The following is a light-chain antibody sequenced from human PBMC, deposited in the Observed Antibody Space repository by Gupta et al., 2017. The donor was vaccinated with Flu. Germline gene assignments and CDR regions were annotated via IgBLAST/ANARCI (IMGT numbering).Light chain of an antibody. CDR1: SSDVGSYNL. CDR2: EGS. Sequence: QSALTQPASVSGSPGQSITISCTGTSSDVGSYNLVSWYQQHPGKAPKLMIYEGSKRPSGVSNRFSGSKSGNTASLTISGLQDEDEADYYCCSDAGSSTLVFGTGTKVTVL. J-gene: IGLJ1*01. V-gene: IGLV2-23*01. CDR3: CSDAGSSTLV.